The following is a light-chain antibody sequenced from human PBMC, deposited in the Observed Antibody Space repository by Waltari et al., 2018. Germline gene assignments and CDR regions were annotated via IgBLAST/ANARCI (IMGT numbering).Light chain of an antibody. CDR1: QSVSSSY. CDR3: QQYGSSPLLT. V-gene: IGKV3-20*01. CDR2: GAS. Sequence: EIVCTQSPGTLSLSPGERATLSCRASQSVSSSYLAWYQQKPGQAPRLLIYGASSRATGIPDRFSGSGSGTDFTLTISRLEPEDFAVYYCQQYGSSPLLTFGGGTKVEIK. J-gene: IGKJ4*01.